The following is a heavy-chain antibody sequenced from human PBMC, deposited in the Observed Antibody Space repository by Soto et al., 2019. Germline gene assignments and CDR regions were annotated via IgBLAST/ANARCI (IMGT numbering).Heavy chain of an antibody. J-gene: IGHJ3*02. V-gene: IGHV3-30*04. D-gene: IGHD1-26*01. CDR3: ARRSGTSGGSTMEPWSDGLDI. CDR2: ISYNGSNK. CDR1: GFSISTYA. Sequence: QVQLVESGGGVVQPGRSLRLSCAASGFSISTYALHWVRQAPGKGPEWVAIISYNGSNKNYADSVKGRFTISRDNSKNTVDLQMNSLRVEDTAMHYCARRSGTSGGSTMEPWSDGLDIWGQGKMVPVSP.